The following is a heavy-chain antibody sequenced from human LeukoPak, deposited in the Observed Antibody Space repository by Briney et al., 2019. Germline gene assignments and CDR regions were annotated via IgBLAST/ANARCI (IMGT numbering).Heavy chain of an antibody. CDR2: INPGGGNT. CDR1: GYTFTNFY. V-gene: IGHV1-46*01. J-gene: IGHJ4*02. Sequence: ASVKVSCKASGYTFTNFYLHWVRQAPGQGLEWMGIINPGGGNTNYAQQFQGRLTMTRDTSTTTVYMDLTSLRSEDTAVYYCARELSSSLIRGEEGRFDSWGQGALVTVSS. D-gene: IGHD3-10*01. CDR3: ARELSSSLIRGEEGRFDS.